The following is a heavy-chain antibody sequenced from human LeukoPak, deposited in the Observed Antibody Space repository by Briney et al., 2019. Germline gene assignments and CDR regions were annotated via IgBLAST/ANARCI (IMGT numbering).Heavy chain of an antibody. D-gene: IGHD5-18*01. CDR1: GFTFDTYD. V-gene: IGHV3-20*04. Sequence: PGGSLRLSCAASGFTFDTYDMTWVRHVPGKGLEWVSVINWNAVNTDYADSVRGRFTISRDNAKNSLYLHMNSLRADDTAFYYCARGTLGGYSLDYWGRGTLVTVSS. CDR3: ARGTLGGYSLDY. CDR2: INWNAVNT. J-gene: IGHJ4*02.